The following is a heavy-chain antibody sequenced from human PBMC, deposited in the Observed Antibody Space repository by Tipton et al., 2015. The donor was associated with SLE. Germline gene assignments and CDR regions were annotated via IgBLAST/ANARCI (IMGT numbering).Heavy chain of an antibody. V-gene: IGHV4-39*01. D-gene: IGHD3-10*01. J-gene: IGHJ6*02. CDR3: ARQRLRLLSPLDA. Sequence: TLSLTCTVSGGSISSSSYYWGWIRQPPGKGLEWIGRIYYSGSSYYNPSLKSRVTISVDTSKNHFSLELTSVTAADTAVYYCARQRLRLLSPLDAWGQGTTVTVS. CDR1: GGSISSSSYY. CDR2: IYYSGSS.